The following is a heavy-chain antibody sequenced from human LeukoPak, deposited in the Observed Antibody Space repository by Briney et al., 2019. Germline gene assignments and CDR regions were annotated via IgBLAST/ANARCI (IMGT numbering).Heavy chain of an antibody. CDR2: ISGSGGST. CDR3: AKSHHVTAIDY. Sequence: GGSLRLSCAASGFTFSDYYVSWIRQAPGKGLEWVSGISGSGGSTYYADSVKGRFTISRDNSKNTLYLQMNSLRADDTAVYYCAKSHHVTAIDYWGQGTLVTVSS. V-gene: IGHV3-23*01. D-gene: IGHD2-21*02. CDR1: GFTFSDYY. J-gene: IGHJ4*02.